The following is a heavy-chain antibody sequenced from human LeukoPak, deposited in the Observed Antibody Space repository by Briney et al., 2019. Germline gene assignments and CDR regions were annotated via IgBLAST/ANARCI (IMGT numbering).Heavy chain of an antibody. CDR1: GYSISSDHF. D-gene: IGHD6-19*01. CDR3: ARVGITVAGPFDY. CDR2: IYHSGTT. V-gene: IGHV4-38-2*01. Sequence: AETLSLTCAVSGYSISSDHFWGWIRQPPGRGLEWIGSIYHSGTTYYNPSLKSRVTISVDTSKNQFSLKLSSVTAADTAVYYCARVGITVAGPFDYWGQGTLVAVSS. J-gene: IGHJ4*02.